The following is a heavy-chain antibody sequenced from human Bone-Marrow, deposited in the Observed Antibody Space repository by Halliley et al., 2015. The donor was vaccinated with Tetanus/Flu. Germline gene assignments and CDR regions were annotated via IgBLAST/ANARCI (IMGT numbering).Heavy chain of an antibody. CDR2: INQDESVQ. CDR3: ARGGES. CDR1: GLSFGTYW. V-gene: IGHV3-7*01. Sequence: SLRLSCVASGLSFGTYWMSWVRQAPGKGLECVANINQDESVQHYVDSVKGRFTISRDNAKNSLYLQMSSLRAEDTAVYYCARGGESWGQGTLVTVSS. J-gene: IGHJ5*02.